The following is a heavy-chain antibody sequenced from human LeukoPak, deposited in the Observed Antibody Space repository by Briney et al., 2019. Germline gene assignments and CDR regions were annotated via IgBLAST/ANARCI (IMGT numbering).Heavy chain of an antibody. D-gene: IGHD6-13*01. J-gene: IGHJ6*03. V-gene: IGHV3-11*01. CDR1: GFTFSDYY. CDR3: ARFHSSSWYYYYYMDV. CDR2: ISSSGSTI. Sequence: PGGSLRLSCAASGFTFSDYYMSWIRQAPGKGLEWVSYISSSGSTIYYADSVKGRFTISRDNAKNSLYLQRNSLRAEDTAVYYCARFHSSSWYYYYYMDVWGKGTTVTVSS.